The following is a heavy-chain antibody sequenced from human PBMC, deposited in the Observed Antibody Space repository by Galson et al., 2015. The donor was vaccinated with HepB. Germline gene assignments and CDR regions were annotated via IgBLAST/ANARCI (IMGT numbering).Heavy chain of an antibody. CDR2: VSFDGSNT. Sequence: SLRLSCAASGFTFSTHGIHWVRQAPGKGLEWVAVVSFDGSNTYYADSVKGRFTISRDNSKNTVYLQMNGLKVNDTVVYYCARDLRSDCAVTCFPGEFDYWGQGTLVTVSS. D-gene: IGHD2-21*01. CDR3: ARDLRSDCAVTCFPGEFDY. CDR1: GFTFSTHG. V-gene: IGHV3-30*03. J-gene: IGHJ4*02.